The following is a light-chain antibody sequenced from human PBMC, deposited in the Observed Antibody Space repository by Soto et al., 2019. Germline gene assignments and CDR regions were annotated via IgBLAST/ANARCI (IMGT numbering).Light chain of an antibody. Sequence: DIQMTQSPSSLSASVGDRVTITCRASQGISNFLAWYQQKPGKVPKLLISAASTLQSGVTSRFSGSGSGTDFTLTLSSLQPEDVATYYCPKYNSPPFTFGPGTKVAIK. CDR3: PKYNSPPFT. V-gene: IGKV1-27*01. J-gene: IGKJ3*01. CDR1: QGISNF. CDR2: AAS.